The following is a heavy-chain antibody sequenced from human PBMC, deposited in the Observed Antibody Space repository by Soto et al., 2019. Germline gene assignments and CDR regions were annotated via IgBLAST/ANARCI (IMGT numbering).Heavy chain of an antibody. CDR3: ARIAYHDYGDYNAVVGY. V-gene: IGHV2-26*01. CDR2: IFSNDEK. Sequence: SGPTLVNPTETLTLTCTVSGFSLSNARMGVSWIRQPPGKALEWLAHIFSNDEKSYSTSLKSRLTTSKDTSKSQEDLTMTNKEPVDTSTYYFARIAYHDYGDYNAVVGYWGQGTLVTVSS. D-gene: IGHD4-17*01. J-gene: IGHJ4*02. CDR1: GFSLSNARMG.